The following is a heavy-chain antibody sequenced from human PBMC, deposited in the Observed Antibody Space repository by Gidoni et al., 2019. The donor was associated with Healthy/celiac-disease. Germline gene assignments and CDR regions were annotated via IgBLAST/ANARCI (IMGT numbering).Heavy chain of an antibody. CDR3: AKEHCNSYYGMDV. CDR1: GFTFSSYG. V-gene: IGHV3-30*18. J-gene: IGHJ6*02. D-gene: IGHD4-4*01. Sequence: QVQLVESGGGVVQPGRSLRLSCTASGFTFSSYGMHWVRQAPGKGLEWVAVISYDGSNKYYADSVKGRFTISRDNSKNTLYLQRNSLRAEDTAVYYCAKEHCNSYYGMDVWGQGTTGTGFS. CDR2: ISYDGSNK.